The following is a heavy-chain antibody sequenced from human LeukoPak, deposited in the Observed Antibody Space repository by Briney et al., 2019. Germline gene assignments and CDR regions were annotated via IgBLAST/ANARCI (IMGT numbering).Heavy chain of an antibody. CDR1: GFTFSSYS. CDR3: AKGGYTYGYGGFDY. Sequence: GGSLRLSCAASGFTFSSYSMNWVRQAPGKGLEWVSYISSSSSTIYYADSVKGRFTISRDNAKNSLYLQMSSLRAEDTAVYYCAKGGYTYGYGGFDYWGQGTLVTVSS. D-gene: IGHD5-18*01. V-gene: IGHV3-48*01. J-gene: IGHJ4*02. CDR2: ISSSSSTI.